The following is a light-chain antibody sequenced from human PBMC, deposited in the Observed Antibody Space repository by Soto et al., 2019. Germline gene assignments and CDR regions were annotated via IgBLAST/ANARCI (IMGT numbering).Light chain of an antibody. V-gene: IGKV3-11*01. CDR3: QQRSNWPHT. CDR2: DAS. CDR1: QSVSSY. Sequence: VVRRSPGSLCVAPGQRATLGCRASQSVSSYLAWYQQKPGQAPRLLIYDASNRATGIPARFSGSGSGTDFTLTLSRLAPEDFAVYYCQQRSNWPHTFRQGTRLEIK. J-gene: IGKJ5*01.